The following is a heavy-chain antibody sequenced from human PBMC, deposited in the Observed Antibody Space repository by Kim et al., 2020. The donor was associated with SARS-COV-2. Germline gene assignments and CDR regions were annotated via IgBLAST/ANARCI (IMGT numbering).Heavy chain of an antibody. Sequence: ASVKVSCKASGYTFTSYAMHWVRQAPGQRLEWMGWINAGNGNTKYSQKFQGRVTITSDTSASTAYMELSSLRSEDTAVYYCARDQDVLRYFDWLSLNHWGQGTTVTVSS. D-gene: IGHD3-9*01. V-gene: IGHV1-3*01. CDR1: GYTFTSYA. CDR2: INAGNGNT. CDR3: ARDQDVLRYFDWLSLNH. J-gene: IGHJ6*02.